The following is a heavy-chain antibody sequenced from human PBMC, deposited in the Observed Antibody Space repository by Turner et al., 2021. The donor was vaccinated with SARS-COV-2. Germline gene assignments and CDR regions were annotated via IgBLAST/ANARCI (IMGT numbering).Heavy chain of an antibody. V-gene: IGHV4-39*01. CDR3: ASPGGNSGWFFAYDI. J-gene: IGHJ3*02. D-gene: IGHD6-19*01. Sequence: QLQLQESGPGLVKPSETLSLTGTVSGGSISSSSYYWGWIRQPPGKGLEWIGSIYYSGSTYYNTSLKSRVTISVDTSKNQFSLKLNSVTAADTAVYYCASPGGNSGWFFAYDIWGQGTMVTVSS. CDR2: IYYSGST. CDR1: GGSISSSSYY.